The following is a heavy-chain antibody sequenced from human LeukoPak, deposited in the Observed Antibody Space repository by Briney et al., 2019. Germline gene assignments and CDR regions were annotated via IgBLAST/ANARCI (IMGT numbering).Heavy chain of an antibody. CDR2: ISSSSSYI. CDR1: GFTFSSYS. D-gene: IGHD3-10*01. J-gene: IGHJ4*02. V-gene: IGHV3-21*01. Sequence: GGSLRLSCAASGFTFSSYSMNWVRQAPGKGLEWVSSISSSSSYIYYADSVKGRFTISKDNAKNSLYLQMNSLRAEDTAVYYCARDMVRGVIITGDYWGQGTLVTVSS. CDR3: ARDMVRGVIITGDY.